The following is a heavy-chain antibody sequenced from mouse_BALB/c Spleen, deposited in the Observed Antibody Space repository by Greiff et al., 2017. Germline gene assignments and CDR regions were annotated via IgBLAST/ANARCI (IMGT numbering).Heavy chain of an antibody. D-gene: IGHD1-2*01. CDR1: GYSFTSYW. Sequence: QVQLQQSGPQLVRPGASVKLSCTASGYSFTSYWMHWVQQRPGQGLEWIGMIDPSDSETRLNQKFKDKATLTVDKSTSTAYMQLSSPTSEDSAVYYCARGGYGEAEFAYWGQGTLVTVSA. V-gene: IGHV1-69*02. CDR2: IDPSDSET. J-gene: IGHJ3*01. CDR3: ARGGYGEAEFAY.